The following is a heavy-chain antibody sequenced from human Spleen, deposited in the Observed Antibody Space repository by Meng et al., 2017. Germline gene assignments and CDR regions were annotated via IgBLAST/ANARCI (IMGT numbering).Heavy chain of an antibody. CDR1: GFSVNTNY. D-gene: IGHD3-3*01. V-gene: IGHV3-53*01. CDR2: IYSSGST. CDR3: ARNTMAPFDY. J-gene: IGHJ4*02. Sequence: LTCAASGFSVNTNYMSWVRQAPGKGLEWVSLIYSSGSTYYADSVKGRFTISRDNTKSSLYLQMNGLRAEDTAVYYCARNTMAPFDYWGQGTLVTVSS.